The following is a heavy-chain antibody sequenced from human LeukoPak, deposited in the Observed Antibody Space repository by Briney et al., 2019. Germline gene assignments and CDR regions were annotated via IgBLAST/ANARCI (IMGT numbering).Heavy chain of an antibody. V-gene: IGHV5-51*01. J-gene: IGHJ3*02. Sequence: GESLKISCKGSGYRFTSYWVAWVRQMPGKGLEWMGIISPVDSNTRYSPSFQGQVTMLVDKSISTAYLQWSSLKASDTATYYCATYFLGYCSSTSCSYDAFDIWGQGTMVTVSS. CDR1: GYRFTSYW. CDR2: ISPVDSNT. CDR3: ATYFLGYCSSTSCSYDAFDI. D-gene: IGHD2-2*01.